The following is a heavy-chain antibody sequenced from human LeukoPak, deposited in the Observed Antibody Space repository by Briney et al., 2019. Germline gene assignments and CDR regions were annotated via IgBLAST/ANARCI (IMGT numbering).Heavy chain of an antibody. Sequence: GGSLRLSCVASGFNVSINYMSWVRQAPGKGLEWVSVLYSGGTTYYADSVKGRFTISRDNSKSTLYLQMNNLRAEDTAVYYCAKHWSYCSTTSCFFNYYYYYMDVWGKGTTVTVSS. CDR1: GFNVSINY. D-gene: IGHD2-2*01. V-gene: IGHV3-53*01. CDR2: LYSGGTT. CDR3: AKHWSYCSTTSCFFNYYYYYMDV. J-gene: IGHJ6*03.